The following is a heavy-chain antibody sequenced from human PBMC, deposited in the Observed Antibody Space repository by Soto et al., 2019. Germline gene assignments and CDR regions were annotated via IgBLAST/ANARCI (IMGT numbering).Heavy chain of an antibody. V-gene: IGHV3-64D*06. CDR1: GFTFSDYY. CDR3: VKEGYMRSDWYGQFDY. J-gene: IGHJ4*02. Sequence: VQLVESGGGLVKPGGSLRLSCAASGFTFSDYYMSWIRQAPGKGLEFVSAISSYGADTYYADSVKGRFAISRDNSKNTLYLQMSSLRAEDTALYYCVKEGYMRSDWYGQFDYWGQGALVTVSS. CDR2: ISSYGADT. D-gene: IGHD6-19*01.